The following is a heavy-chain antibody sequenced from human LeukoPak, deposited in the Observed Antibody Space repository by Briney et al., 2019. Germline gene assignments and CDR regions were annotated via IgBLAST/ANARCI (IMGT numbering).Heavy chain of an antibody. CDR3: VREGGGSTWYNWFDP. J-gene: IGHJ5*02. V-gene: IGHV4-61*02. D-gene: IGHD2-15*01. CDR2: FYTSGST. Sequence: SETLSLTCSVSGGSISSGSYYWSWIRQPAGKGLEWIGRFYTSGSTDYNPSLRSRVTISVDTSKNQFSLNLRSVTAADTAVYYCVREGGGSTWYNWFDPWGQGTLVTVSS. CDR1: GGSISSGSYY.